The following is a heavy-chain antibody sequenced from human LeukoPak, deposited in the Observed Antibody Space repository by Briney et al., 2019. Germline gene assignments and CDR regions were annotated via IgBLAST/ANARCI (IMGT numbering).Heavy chain of an antibody. V-gene: IGHV3-9*01. Sequence: GGSLRLSCAASGFAFDNFAMHWVRQAPGKGLEWVSGISYNSGGRGYADSVKGRFTISRDNAKNSLYLQMNSLRSEDTALYYCAKDSIGEASGGMDVWGQGTTVTVSS. D-gene: IGHD3-10*01. CDR3: AKDSIGEASGGMDV. CDR1: GFAFDNFA. CDR2: ISYNSGGR. J-gene: IGHJ6*02.